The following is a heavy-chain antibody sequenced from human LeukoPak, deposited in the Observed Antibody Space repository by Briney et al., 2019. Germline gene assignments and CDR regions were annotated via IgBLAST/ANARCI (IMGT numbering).Heavy chain of an antibody. Sequence: ASVKVSCKASGYTFTGYYMHWVRQAPGQGLEWMGWINPNSGGTNYAQKFQGRVTMTRDTSISTAYMELSRLRSDDTAVYYCARGSPSSSWYYDSYYYMDVWGKGTTVTISS. J-gene: IGHJ6*03. D-gene: IGHD6-13*01. CDR1: GYTFTGYY. CDR2: INPNSGGT. V-gene: IGHV1-2*02. CDR3: ARGSPSSSWYYDSYYYMDV.